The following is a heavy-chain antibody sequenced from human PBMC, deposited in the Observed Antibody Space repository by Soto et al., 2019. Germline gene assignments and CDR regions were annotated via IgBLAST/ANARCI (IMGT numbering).Heavy chain of an antibody. Sequence: SETLSLTCAVYGGSFSGYYWSWIRQPPGKGLEWIGEINHSGSTNYNPSLKSRVTISVDTSKNQFSLKLSSVTAADTAVYYCARGEGVTTATPFGYWGQGTLATVSS. D-gene: IGHD4-17*01. J-gene: IGHJ4*02. CDR3: ARGEGVTTATPFGY. CDR2: INHSGST. V-gene: IGHV4-34*01. CDR1: GGSFSGYY.